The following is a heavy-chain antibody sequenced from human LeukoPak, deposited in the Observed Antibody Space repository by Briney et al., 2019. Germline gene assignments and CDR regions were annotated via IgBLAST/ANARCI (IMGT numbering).Heavy chain of an antibody. Sequence: GGSLRLSCAASGFTFSSCAMSWVRQAPGKGLEWVSGISDGGGTTNYADAVKGRFTISRDNSNNTLYLQMNSLRDEETAVYYCARGRYYDKSGYFDFWGQGTLVTISS. V-gene: IGHV3-23*01. J-gene: IGHJ4*02. CDR2: ISDGGGTT. CDR1: GFTFSSCA. CDR3: ARGRYYDKSGYFDF. D-gene: IGHD3-22*01.